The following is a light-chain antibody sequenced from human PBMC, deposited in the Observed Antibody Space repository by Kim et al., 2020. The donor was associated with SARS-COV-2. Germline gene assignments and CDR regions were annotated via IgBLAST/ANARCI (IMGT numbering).Light chain of an antibody. CDR3: SSYTSSSTVV. CDR2: EVR. CDR1: SSDVGSYNR. Sequence: QSALTQPPSVSGSPGQSVTISCTGTSSDVGSYNRVSWYQQPPGTAPKLMIYEVRNRPSGVPDRFSGSKSGNTASLTISGPQAEDEADYYCSSYTSSSTVVFGGGTQLTVL. J-gene: IGLJ2*01. V-gene: IGLV2-18*02.